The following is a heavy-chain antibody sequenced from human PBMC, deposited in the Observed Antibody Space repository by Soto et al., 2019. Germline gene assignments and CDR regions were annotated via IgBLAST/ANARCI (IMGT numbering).Heavy chain of an antibody. J-gene: IGHJ4*02. D-gene: IGHD4-4*01. CDR2: IYYSGST. CDR1: GGSISSSSYY. V-gene: IGHV4-39*01. Sequence: PSETLSLTCTVSGGSISSSSYYWGWIRQPPGKGLEWIGSIYYSGSTYYNPSLKSRVTISVDTSKNQFSLKLSSVTAADTAVYYCAGQIDYSSFDYWGQETLVTVSS. CDR3: AGQIDYSSFDY.